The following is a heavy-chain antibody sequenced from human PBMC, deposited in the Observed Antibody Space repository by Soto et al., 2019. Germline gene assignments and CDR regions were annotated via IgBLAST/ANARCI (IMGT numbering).Heavy chain of an antibody. CDR1: GYTFTGYY. CDR2: INPNSGGT. D-gene: IGHD3-9*01. CDR3: ARDGFPAYYDILTGYPGNWFDP. J-gene: IGHJ5*02. Sequence: ASVKVSCKASGYTFTGYYMHWVRQAPGQGLEWMGWINPNSGGTNYAQKLQGWVTMTRDTSISTAYMELSRLRSDDTAVYYCARDGFPAYYDILTGYPGNWFDPWGQRTLVTVSS. V-gene: IGHV1-2*04.